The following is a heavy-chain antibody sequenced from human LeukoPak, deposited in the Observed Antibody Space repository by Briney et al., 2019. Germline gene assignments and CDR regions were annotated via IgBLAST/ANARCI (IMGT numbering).Heavy chain of an antibody. Sequence: GGSLRLSCAASGFTFTSYSMNWVRQAPGKGLEWVSTISGGGGSTYYADSVKGRFTISRDNSKNTLYLQMNSLRAEDTAVYYCARDRDTTVVTWYAFDIWGQGTMVTVSS. CDR2: ISGGGGST. CDR1: GFTFTSYS. CDR3: ARDRDTTVVTWYAFDI. J-gene: IGHJ3*02. V-gene: IGHV3-23*01. D-gene: IGHD4-23*01.